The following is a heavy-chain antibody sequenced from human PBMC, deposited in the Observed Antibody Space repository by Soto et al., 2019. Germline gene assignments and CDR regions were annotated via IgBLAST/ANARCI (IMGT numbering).Heavy chain of an antibody. CDR1: GFTFSSYS. CDR2: ISSSSSYI. D-gene: IGHD6-19*01. J-gene: IGHJ1*01. Sequence: EVQLVESGGGLVKPGGSLRLSCAASGFTFSSYSMNWVRQAPGKGLEWVSSISSSSSYIYYADSVKGRFTISRDNAKNSLYLQMNSLRAEDTAVYYCASALISIAVAGTPNFQHWGQGTLVTVSS. V-gene: IGHV3-21*01. CDR3: ASALISIAVAGTPNFQH.